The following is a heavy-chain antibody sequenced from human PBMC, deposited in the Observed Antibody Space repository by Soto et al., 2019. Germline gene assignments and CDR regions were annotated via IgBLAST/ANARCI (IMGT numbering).Heavy chain of an antibody. CDR3: THANYYGSGSYYYSYYIDV. Sequence: QITLKESGPTLVKPTQTLTLTCTFSGFSLSTSGVGVGWIRHPPGKVLERLALIYWDDDKRYSPSLKSRRTITKDTSKNQVVLTMTNMDPVDTDTYYCTHANYYGSGSYYYSYYIDVWGKGTTVTVSS. D-gene: IGHD3-10*01. J-gene: IGHJ6*03. CDR2: IYWDDDK. CDR1: GFSLSTSGVG. V-gene: IGHV2-5*02.